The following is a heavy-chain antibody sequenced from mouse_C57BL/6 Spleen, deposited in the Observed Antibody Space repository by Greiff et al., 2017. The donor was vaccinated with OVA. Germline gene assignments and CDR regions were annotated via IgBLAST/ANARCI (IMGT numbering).Heavy chain of an antibody. Sequence: VQLQQSGPELVKPGASVKIPCKASGYTFTDYNMDWVKQSHGKSLEWIGDINPTHGGPIYNQKFKGKATLTVDKSSSTAYMELRSLTSEDTAVYYCARPDSSGYFYAMDYWGQGTSVTVSS. CDR2: INPTHGGP. J-gene: IGHJ4*01. CDR3: ARPDSSGYFYAMDY. D-gene: IGHD3-2*02. CDR1: GYTFTDYN. V-gene: IGHV1-18*01.